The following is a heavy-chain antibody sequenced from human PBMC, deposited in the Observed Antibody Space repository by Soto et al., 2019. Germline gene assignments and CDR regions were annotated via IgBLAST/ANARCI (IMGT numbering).Heavy chain of an antibody. D-gene: IGHD2-21*02. V-gene: IGHV3-23*01. J-gene: IGHJ4*02. Sequence: GGSLRLSCAASGFTFRTYAMTWVRQAPGKGLERVSAISGSGVSTYYADSVKGRFTISRDNSKNTLYLQMDSLRAEDTAVFYCAIQGGCGGDCYSRGAYWGQGTQVTVSS. CDR1: GFTFRTYA. CDR2: ISGSGVST. CDR3: AIQGGCGGDCYSRGAY.